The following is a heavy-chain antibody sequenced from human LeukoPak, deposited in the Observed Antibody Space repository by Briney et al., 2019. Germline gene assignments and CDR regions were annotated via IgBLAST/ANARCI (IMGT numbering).Heavy chain of an antibody. D-gene: IGHD6-13*01. Sequence: GGSLRLSCAASEFTFSTYGMHWVRQAPGKGLEWVAVISYDGSYKFYADSVKGRFTISRDNSKSTLYLQMNSLRAEDTAVYYCAKDRYSGLNTIDYWGQGTLVIVSS. CDR2: ISYDGSYK. CDR1: EFTFSTYG. V-gene: IGHV3-30*18. J-gene: IGHJ4*02. CDR3: AKDRYSGLNTIDY.